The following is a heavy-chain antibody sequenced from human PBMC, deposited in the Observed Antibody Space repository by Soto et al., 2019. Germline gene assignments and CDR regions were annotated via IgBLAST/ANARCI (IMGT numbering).Heavy chain of an antibody. J-gene: IGHJ4*02. CDR2: IGRST. D-gene: IGHD6-19*01. CDR1: GFTISSHA. V-gene: IGHV3-23*01. Sequence: PGGSLRLSCAASGFTISSHAMGWVRQAPGKGLDWVSAIGRSTYYADSVKGRFTISRDNSKNTLYLQMNSLRAEDTAVYYCVKIAEAVAGTVYGYWGQGTLVTVSS. CDR3: VKIAEAVAGTVYGY.